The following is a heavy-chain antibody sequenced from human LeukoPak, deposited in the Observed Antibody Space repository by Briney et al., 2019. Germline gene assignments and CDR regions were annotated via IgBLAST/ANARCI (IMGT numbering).Heavy chain of an antibody. CDR3: ARDRGTWNVDGFDY. CDR1: GGSINSRPYY. V-gene: IGHV4-39*07. D-gene: IGHD1-1*01. J-gene: IGHJ4*02. CDR2: IYHSGST. Sequence: PSETLSLTCSVSGGSINSRPYYWGWIRQPPGKGLEWIGSIYHSGSTYYNPSLKSRVTISVDTSKNQFSLKLSSVTAADTAVYYCARDRGTWNVDGFDYWGQGTLVTVSS.